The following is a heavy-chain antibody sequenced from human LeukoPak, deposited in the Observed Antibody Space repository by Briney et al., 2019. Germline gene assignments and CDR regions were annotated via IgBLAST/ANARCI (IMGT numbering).Heavy chain of an antibody. CDR2: VGRSGVDT. J-gene: IGHJ4*02. CDR3: VEHAGGVYENIDS. Sequence: GGSLTLTCVASGFTFSSCAVSWFGQAPGKGLEWVSTVGRSGVDTYYADSVRGQFTISKDSSKNTLQMNSLSAEDTAISYCVEHAGGVYENIDSWGQGILVTVSS. V-gene: IGHV3-23*01. CDR1: GFTFSSCA. D-gene: IGHD3-16*01.